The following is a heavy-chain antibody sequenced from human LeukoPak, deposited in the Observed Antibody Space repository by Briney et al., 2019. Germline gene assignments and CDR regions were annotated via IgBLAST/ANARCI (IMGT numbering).Heavy chain of an antibody. CDR1: GFTFSSYA. CDR3: ARDFRGYSYGYLDY. V-gene: IGHV3-33*08. CDR2: IWYDGSNK. D-gene: IGHD5-18*01. Sequence: GGSLRLSCAASGFTFSSYAMHWVRQAPGKGLEWVAVIWYDGSNKYYADSVKGRFTISRDNSKNTLYLQMNSLRAEDTAVYYCARDFRGYSYGYLDYWGQGTLVTVSS. J-gene: IGHJ4*02.